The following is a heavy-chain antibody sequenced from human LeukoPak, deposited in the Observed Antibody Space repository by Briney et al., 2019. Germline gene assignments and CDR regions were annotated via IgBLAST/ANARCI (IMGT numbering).Heavy chain of an antibody. Sequence: GGSLRLSCAASGFTFSSYSMNWVRQAPGKGLEWVSSIDSSTSHIYYADSVKGRFTISRDNAKNSLYLQMNSLRAEDTAVYYCARQHYDILTGYYQIFDYWGQGTLVTVSS. D-gene: IGHD3-9*01. CDR3: ARQHYDILTGYYQIFDY. CDR2: IDSSTSHI. CDR1: GFTFSSYS. V-gene: IGHV3-21*04. J-gene: IGHJ4*02.